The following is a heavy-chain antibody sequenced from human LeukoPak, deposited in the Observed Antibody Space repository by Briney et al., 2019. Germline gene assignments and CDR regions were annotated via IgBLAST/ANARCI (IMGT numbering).Heavy chain of an antibody. Sequence: GGSLRLSCAASGFIFSRFSMDWVRQAPWKGLEWVSSISTSSAHIYYADSVKGRFTISRDNAKNSLYLQMNSLRAEDTAVYYCARDFHAASLPYYFDSWGQGTLVTVSS. V-gene: IGHV3-21*01. CDR3: ARDFHAASLPYYFDS. D-gene: IGHD2-15*01. CDR2: ISTSSAHI. J-gene: IGHJ4*02. CDR1: GFIFSRFS.